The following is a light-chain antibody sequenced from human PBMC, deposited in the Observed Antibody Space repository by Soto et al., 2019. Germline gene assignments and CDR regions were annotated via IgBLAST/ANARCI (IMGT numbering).Light chain of an antibody. J-gene: IGKJ2*01. CDR3: HQYYSVPQT. CDR1: QSVLHSSNNKNY. Sequence: DIVMTQSPDSLAVSLGERATINCKSSQSVLHSSNNKNYLASYQQKPGQPPRLLIYWASTRESGIPDRFSGSGFATDFTLTISRLQAEDVAVYYCHQYYSVPQTFGQGTNLDIK. V-gene: IGKV4-1*01. CDR2: WAS.